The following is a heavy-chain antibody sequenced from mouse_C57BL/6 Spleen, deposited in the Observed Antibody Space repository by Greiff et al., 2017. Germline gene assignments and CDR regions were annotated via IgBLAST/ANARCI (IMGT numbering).Heavy chain of an antibody. CDR2: IYPGSGST. CDR3: ARQKARYFDV. V-gene: IGHV1-55*01. J-gene: IGHJ1*03. Sequence: QVHVKQSGAELVKPGASVKMSCKASGYTFTSYWITWVKQRPGQGLEWIGDIYPGSGSTNYNEKFKSKATLTVDTSSSTAYMQLSSLTSEDSAVYYCARQKARYFDVWGTGTTVTVSS. CDR1: GYTFTSYW.